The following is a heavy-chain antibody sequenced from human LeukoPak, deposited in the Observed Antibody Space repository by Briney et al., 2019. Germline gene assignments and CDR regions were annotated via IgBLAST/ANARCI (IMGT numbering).Heavy chain of an antibody. J-gene: IGHJ4*02. V-gene: IGHV1-2*02. Sequence: GASVKVSCKASGYTFTGYYMHWVQQAPGQGLEWMGWINPNSGGTNYAQKFQGRVTMTRDTSISTAYMELSRLRSDDTAVYYCARDESVVPAAESEGFDYWGQGTLVTVSS. CDR2: INPNSGGT. D-gene: IGHD2-2*01. CDR3: ARDESVVPAAESEGFDY. CDR1: GYTFTGYY.